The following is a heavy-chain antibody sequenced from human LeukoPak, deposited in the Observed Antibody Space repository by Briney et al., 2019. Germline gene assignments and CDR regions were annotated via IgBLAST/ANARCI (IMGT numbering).Heavy chain of an antibody. CDR1: GGSITSYY. CDR3: ASSYFYDGNRYFDY. J-gene: IGHJ4*02. CDR2: IYYTGST. D-gene: IGHD3-22*01. V-gene: IGHV4-59*08. Sequence: ASETLSLTCNVSGGSITSYYWNWIRQPPGKGLEWIGYIYYTGSTNSNPSLKSRLTMSLDTSKKQFSLKLSSVTAADTAIYYCASSYFYDGNRYFDYWGQGALVTVSS.